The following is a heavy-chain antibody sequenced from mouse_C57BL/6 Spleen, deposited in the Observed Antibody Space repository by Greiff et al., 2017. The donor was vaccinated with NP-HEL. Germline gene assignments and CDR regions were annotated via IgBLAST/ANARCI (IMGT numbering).Heavy chain of an antibody. CDR3: ARGGSSFYAMDY. J-gene: IGHJ4*01. CDR1: GFTFSSYA. Sequence: EVQLQQPGGGLVKPGGSLKLSCAASGFTFSSYAMSWVRQTPEKRLEWVATISDGGSYTYYPDNVKGRFTISRDNAKNNLYLQMSHLKSEDTAMYYCARGGSSFYAMDYWGQGTSVTVSS. CDR2: ISDGGSYT. V-gene: IGHV5-4*01. D-gene: IGHD1-1*01.